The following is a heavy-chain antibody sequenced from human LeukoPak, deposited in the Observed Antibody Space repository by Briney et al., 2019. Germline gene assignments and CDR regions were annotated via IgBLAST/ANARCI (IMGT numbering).Heavy chain of an antibody. CDR1: GGSISSGDYY. D-gene: IGHD3-10*01. J-gene: IGHJ5*02. CDR2: IYYSGST. Sequence: PSETLSLTCTVSGGSISSGDYYWSWIRQPPGKGLEWIGYIYYSGSTYYNPSLKSRVTISVDTSKNQFSLKLSSVTAADTAVYYCARVNVFYYGSGSYYTDTPEDWFDPWGQGTLVTVSS. V-gene: IGHV4-30-4*01. CDR3: ARVNVFYYGSGSYYTDTPEDWFDP.